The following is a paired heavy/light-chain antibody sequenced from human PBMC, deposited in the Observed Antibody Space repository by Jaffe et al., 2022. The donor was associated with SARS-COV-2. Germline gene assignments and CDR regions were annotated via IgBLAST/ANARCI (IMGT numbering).Heavy chain of an antibody. Sequence: EVQLAESGGGLVQPGGSLRLSCAASGFSFSSYEMNWVRQAPGKGLEWVSYIGTSGSPIYYADSVKGRFTISRDNAKNSLYLQMTSLRAEDTAIYYCARDSGTCHTNTCHHFDYWGHGTLVTVSS. CDR2: IGTSGSPI. D-gene: IGHD1-1*01. CDR3: ARDSGTCHTNTCHHFDY. J-gene: IGHJ4*01. CDR1: GFSFSSYE. V-gene: IGHV3-48*03.
Light chain of an antibody. CDR2: DAS. CDR3: QQSYSPPYT. J-gene: IGKJ2*01. CDR1: QNIRTQ. V-gene: IGKV1-39*01. Sequence: DIQMTQSPYSLSASVGDRVTITCRASQNIRTQLNWYQQKPGKAPKLLIYDASSLESGVPSRFSGGGSGTDFTLSISGLQPEDLAAYYCQQSYSPPYTFGQGTKLEIK.